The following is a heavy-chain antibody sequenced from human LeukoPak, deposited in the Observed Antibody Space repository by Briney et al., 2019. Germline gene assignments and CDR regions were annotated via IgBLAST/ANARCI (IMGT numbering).Heavy chain of an antibody. CDR3: ARRVDYYDSSGYSHAFDI. V-gene: IGHV4-59*08. Sequence: SETLSLTCTVSGGSISSYYWSWIRQPPGKGLEWIGYIYYSGSTNYNPSLKSRVTISVDTSKNQFSLKLSSVTAADTAVYYCARRVDYYDSSGYSHAFDIWGQGTMVTVSS. CDR2: IYYSGST. CDR1: GGSISSYY. D-gene: IGHD3-22*01. J-gene: IGHJ3*02.